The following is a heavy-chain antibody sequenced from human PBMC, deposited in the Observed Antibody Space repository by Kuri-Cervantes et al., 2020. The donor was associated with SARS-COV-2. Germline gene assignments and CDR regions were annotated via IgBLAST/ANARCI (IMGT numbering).Heavy chain of an antibody. CDR1: GYSFTSYW. J-gene: IGHJ6*02. CDR3: ATTVIVRRNYYYYGMDV. V-gene: IGHV5-51*01. Sequence: KVSCKGSGYSFTSYWIGWVRQMPGKGLEWMGIIYPGDSDTRYSPSFQGQVTISADKSISTAYMELSSLRSEDTAMYYCATTVIVRRNYYYYGMDVWGQGTTVTVSS. D-gene: IGHD4-11*01. CDR2: IYPGDSDT.